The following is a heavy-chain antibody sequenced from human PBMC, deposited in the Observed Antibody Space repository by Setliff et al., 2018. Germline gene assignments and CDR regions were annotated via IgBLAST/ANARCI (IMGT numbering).Heavy chain of an antibody. CDR1: GFTFSDYY. J-gene: IGHJ4*02. CDR3: ATKAVAGT. D-gene: IGHD6-19*01. Sequence: LSFSCATSGFTFSDYYMSWIRQTPGKGLEWVAYISSSGSLIYYPDSVKGRFTISRDNAKKSVDLQMNSLRAEDTAVYYCATKAVAGTGGQGTLVTVSS. V-gene: IGHV3-11*01. CDR2: ISSSGSLI.